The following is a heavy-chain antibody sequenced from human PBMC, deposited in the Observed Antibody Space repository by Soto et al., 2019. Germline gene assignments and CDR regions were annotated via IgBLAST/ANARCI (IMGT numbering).Heavy chain of an antibody. V-gene: IGHV3-21*01. CDR3: ASGIAAAGNEWFDP. Sequence: GGSLRLSCAASGFTFSSYSMNWVRQAPGKGLEWVSSISSSSSYIYYADSVKGRFTISRDNAKNSLYLQMNSLRAEDTAVYYCASGIAAAGNEWFDPWGQGTLVTVSS. CDR1: GFTFSSYS. CDR2: ISSSSSYI. D-gene: IGHD6-13*01. J-gene: IGHJ5*02.